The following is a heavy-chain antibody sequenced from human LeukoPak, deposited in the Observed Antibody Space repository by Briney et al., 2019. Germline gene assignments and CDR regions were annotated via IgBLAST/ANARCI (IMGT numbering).Heavy chain of an antibody. CDR1: DFTFA. CDR3: VRMRGPERRHCFDY. Sequence: GGSLRLSCVVSDFTFAVSWVRQAPGKGLEWISTINGRGDDSFHADSVKGRFTISRDTSKNTLYLHMSSLRTADTAMYFCVRMRGPERRHCFDYWSQGALLIVSS. J-gene: IGHJ4*02. V-gene: IGHV3-23*01. D-gene: IGHD1-1*01. CDR2: INGRGDDS.